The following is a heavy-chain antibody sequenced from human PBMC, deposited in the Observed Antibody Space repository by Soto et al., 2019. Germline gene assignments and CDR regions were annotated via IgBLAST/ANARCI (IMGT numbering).Heavy chain of an antibody. V-gene: IGHV3-33*01. CDR2: IWYDGSNK. J-gene: IGHJ4*02. CDR1: GFTFSSYG. D-gene: IGHD7-27*01. Sequence: QVQLVESGGGVVQPGRSLRLSCAASGFTFSSYGMHWVRQAPGKGLEWVAVIWYDGSNKYYADSVKGRFTISRDNSKNTRYMQKHSLRPEDTAMYCCLRDKITGSGDREGRAFHYWCPGTLVTVSA. CDR3: LRDKITGSGDREGRAFHY.